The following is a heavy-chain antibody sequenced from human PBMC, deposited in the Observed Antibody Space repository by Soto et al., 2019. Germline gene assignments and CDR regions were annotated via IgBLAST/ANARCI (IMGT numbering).Heavy chain of an antibody. V-gene: IGHV1-69*01. CDR3: ARDRSGSYYHDY. CDR1: GGTFSSYA. Sequence: QVQLVQSGAEVKKPGSSVKVSCKASGGTFSSYASSWVRQAPGQGLEWMGGIIPIFGTANYAQKFQGRVTITADESTSTAYMELSSLRYEDTAVYYCARDRSGSYYHDYWGQGTLVTVSS. D-gene: IGHD3-10*01. CDR2: IIPIFGTA. J-gene: IGHJ4*02.